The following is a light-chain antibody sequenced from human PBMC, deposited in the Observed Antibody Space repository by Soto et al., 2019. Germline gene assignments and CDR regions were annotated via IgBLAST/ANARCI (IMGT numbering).Light chain of an antibody. Sequence: QAALTQPASVSVSPGQSITMSCTGTSSDVGGYNYVSWYQHHPGKAPKLMIFEVSNRPSGVSNRFSGSKSGNTASLTISGLQAEDEGDYYCSSYTGSSTYVFGSGTKVTVL. J-gene: IGLJ1*01. CDR2: EVS. CDR1: SSDVGGYNY. V-gene: IGLV2-14*01. CDR3: SSYTGSSTYV.